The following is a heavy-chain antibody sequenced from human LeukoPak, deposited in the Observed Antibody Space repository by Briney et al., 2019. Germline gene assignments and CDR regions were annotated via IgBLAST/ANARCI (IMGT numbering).Heavy chain of an antibody. CDR3: AKDRLLWFGELPRGKETFDY. Sequence: PGGSLRLSCAASGFTFSSYGMHWVRQTPGKGLEGVAFIRYDGGNKYYTDSVKGGFTISRDNSKNTLYLQMNSLRAEDTAVYYCAKDRLLWFGELPRGKETFDYWGQGTLVTVSS. CDR2: IRYDGGNK. J-gene: IGHJ4*02. D-gene: IGHD3-10*01. CDR1: GFTFSSYG. V-gene: IGHV3-30*02.